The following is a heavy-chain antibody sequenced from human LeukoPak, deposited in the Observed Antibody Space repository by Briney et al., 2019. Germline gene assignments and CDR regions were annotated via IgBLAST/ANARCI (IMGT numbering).Heavy chain of an antibody. Sequence: SETLSLTCTVSGGSISSGGYYWSWIRQHPGKGLEWIGYIYYSGSTYYNPSLKSRVTISVDTSKNQFSLKLSSVTAADTAVYYCARTITGYSSSWYPVSRRNDAFDIWGQGTMVTVSS. CDR1: GGSISSGGYY. CDR2: IYYSGST. D-gene: IGHD6-13*01. CDR3: ARTITGYSSSWYPVSRRNDAFDI. V-gene: IGHV4-31*03. J-gene: IGHJ3*02.